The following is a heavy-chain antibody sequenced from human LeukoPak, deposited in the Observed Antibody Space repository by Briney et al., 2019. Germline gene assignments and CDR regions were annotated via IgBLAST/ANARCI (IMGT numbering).Heavy chain of an antibody. J-gene: IGHJ4*02. V-gene: IGHV3-7*01. CDR1: GFTFSKSW. D-gene: IGHD1-14*01. CDR2: IQDDGSVK. Sequence: PGGSLRLSCAASGFTFSKSWMSWVRQAPGQGLEWVAAIQDDGSVKDYVDSVKGRFTISRDNAKNSLYLQMNSLRAEDTAVYYCTTSRPQGGACDYWGQGTLVTVSS. CDR3: TTSRPQGGACDY.